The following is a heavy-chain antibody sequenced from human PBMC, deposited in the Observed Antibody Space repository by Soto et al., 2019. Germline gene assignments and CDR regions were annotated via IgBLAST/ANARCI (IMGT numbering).Heavy chain of an antibody. CDR2: IYYSGST. Sequence: PSETLSLTCTVSGDSISSYYWSWIRQPPGKGLEWIGYIYYSGSTYYNPSLKSRVTISVDTSKNQFSLKLSSVTAADTAVYYCARDRSIRTSSSWSKKKAPYYYYGMDVWGQGTTVTVSS. CDR1: GDSISSYY. D-gene: IGHD6-13*01. CDR3: ARDRSIRTSSSWSKKKAPYYYYGMDV. V-gene: IGHV4-59*12. J-gene: IGHJ6*02.